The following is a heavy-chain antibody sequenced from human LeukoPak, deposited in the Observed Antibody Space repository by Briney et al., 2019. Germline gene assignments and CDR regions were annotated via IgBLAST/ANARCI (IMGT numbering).Heavy chain of an antibody. CDR1: GYTFTSYY. D-gene: IGHD2-15*01. CDR2: INPSGGST. Sequence: GASVKVSCKASGYTFTSYYIHWVRQAPGQGLEWVGMINPSGGSTSYAQRFQGRVTVTTDTSTSTVYMQLSSLGSEDTAVYYCARERRSWGEDFWGQGTLVTVSS. J-gene: IGHJ4*02. V-gene: IGHV1-46*01. CDR3: ARERRSWGEDF.